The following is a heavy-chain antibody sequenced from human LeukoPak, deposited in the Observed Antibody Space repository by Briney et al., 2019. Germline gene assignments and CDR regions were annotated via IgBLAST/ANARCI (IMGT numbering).Heavy chain of an antibody. V-gene: IGHV3-23*01. J-gene: IGHJ4*02. CDR3: AKGSAGYSSSWYHDY. Sequence: GGSLRLSCAVSGFTFSSYAMSWVRQAPGKGLEWVSAISGSGGSTYYADSVKGRFTISRDNSKNTLYLQMNSLRAEDTAVYYCAKGSAGYSSSWYHDYWGQGTLVTVSS. D-gene: IGHD6-13*01. CDR2: ISGSGGST. CDR1: GFTFSSYA.